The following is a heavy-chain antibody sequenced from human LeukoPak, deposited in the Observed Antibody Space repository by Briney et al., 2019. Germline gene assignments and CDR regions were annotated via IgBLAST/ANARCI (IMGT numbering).Heavy chain of an antibody. CDR2: INPNSGDT. V-gene: IGHV1-2*02. D-gene: IGHD1-1*01. CDR3: LNEHGG. Sequence: ASVKVSCKASGYIFTDYYMYWVRQAPGQGLEWMGWINPNSGDTNYAQKFQGRVTLTTDTSITTAYMELSSLTSDDTASYYCLNEHGGWGQGTPVTVSS. J-gene: IGHJ4*02. CDR1: GYIFTDYY.